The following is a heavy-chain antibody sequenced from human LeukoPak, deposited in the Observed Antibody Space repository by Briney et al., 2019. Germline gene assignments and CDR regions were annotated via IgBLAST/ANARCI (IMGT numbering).Heavy chain of an antibody. Sequence: GGSLRLSCAASGFTFSSYGMSWVRQAPGKGLEWVSAISGSGGSTYYADSVKGRFTISRDNSKNTLYPQMNSLRAEDTAVYYCAKVLGEYSIRSKPLDTWGQGTLVTVSA. V-gene: IGHV3-23*01. CDR1: GFTFSSYG. CDR3: AKVLGEYSIRSKPLDT. D-gene: IGHD6-13*01. J-gene: IGHJ5*02. CDR2: ISGSGGST.